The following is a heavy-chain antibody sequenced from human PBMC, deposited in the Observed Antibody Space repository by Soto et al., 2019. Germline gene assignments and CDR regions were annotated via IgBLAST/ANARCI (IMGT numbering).Heavy chain of an antibody. Sequence: GKGLEWVAVISYDGSNKYYADSVKGRFTISRDNSKNTLYLQMNSLRAEDTAVYYCARTYYDFWIDYYYYGMDVWGQGTTVTVSS. V-gene: IGHV3-30-3*01. CDR2: ISYDGSNK. J-gene: IGHJ6*02. D-gene: IGHD3-3*01. CDR3: ARTYYDFWIDYYYYGMDV.